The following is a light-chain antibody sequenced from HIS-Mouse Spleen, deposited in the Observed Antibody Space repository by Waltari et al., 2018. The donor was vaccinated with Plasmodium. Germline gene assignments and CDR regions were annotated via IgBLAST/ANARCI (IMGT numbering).Light chain of an antibody. J-gene: IGLJ2*01. CDR1: SGSVSTSYY. CDR2: STN. V-gene: IGLV8-61*01. CDR3: VLYMGSGIWV. Sequence: QTVVTQEPSFSVSPGWTVTLTCGLSSGSVSTSYYPSWYQQTPGQAPRTLIYSTNPRSSGGPDRFSGSILGNKAALTITGAQADDESDYYCVLYMGSGIWVFGGGTKLTVL.